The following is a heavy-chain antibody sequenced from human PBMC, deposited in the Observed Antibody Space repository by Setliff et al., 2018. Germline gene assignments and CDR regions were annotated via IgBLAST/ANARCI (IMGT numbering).Heavy chain of an antibody. D-gene: IGHD2-2*01. CDR2: IYSSGNI. V-gene: IGHV4-4*09. CDR1: GASISSYY. Sequence: SETLSLTCTVSGASISSYYWSWIRQPPGEGLEWIGYIYSSGNIKYNPSLKSRVTISLDTSKNQFSLKLSSETAADTAVYYCARDGPHCVTSSCPGAWFDPWGQGILVTVSS. CDR3: ARDGPHCVTSSCPGAWFDP. J-gene: IGHJ5*02.